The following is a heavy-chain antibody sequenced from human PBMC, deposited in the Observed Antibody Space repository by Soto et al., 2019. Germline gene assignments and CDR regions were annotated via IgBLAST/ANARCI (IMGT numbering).Heavy chain of an antibody. V-gene: IGHV4-31*03. CDR3: AREDRRKARADY. CDR1: GGSISSGGYY. J-gene: IGHJ4*02. CDR2: IYYSGST. Sequence: SETLSLTFTVSGGSISSGGYYWSWIRQHPGKGLEWIGYIYYSGSTYYNPSLKSRVTISVDTSKNQFSLKLSSVTAADTAVYYCAREDRRKARADYWGQGTLVTVSS. D-gene: IGHD6-6*01.